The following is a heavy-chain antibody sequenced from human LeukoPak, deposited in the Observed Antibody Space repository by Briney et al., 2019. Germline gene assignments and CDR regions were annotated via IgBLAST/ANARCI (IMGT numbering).Heavy chain of an antibody. V-gene: IGHV3-23*01. CDR1: GFTFSSYW. Sequence: PGGSLRLSCAASGFTFSSYWMSWVRQAPGKGLEWVSAISGSGGSTYYADSVKGRFTISRDNSKNTLYLQTNSLRAEDTAVYYCAKVHSSGYDYWGQGTLVTVSS. CDR2: ISGSGGST. CDR3: AKVHSSGYDY. J-gene: IGHJ4*02. D-gene: IGHD3-22*01.